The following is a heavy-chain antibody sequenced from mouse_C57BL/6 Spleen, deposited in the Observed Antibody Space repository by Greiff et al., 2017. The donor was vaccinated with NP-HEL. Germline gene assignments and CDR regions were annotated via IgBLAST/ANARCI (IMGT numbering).Heavy chain of an antibody. CDR2: IDPSDSET. Sequence: QVQLKQPGAELVRPGSSVKLSCKASGYTFTSYWMHWVKQRPIQGLEWIGNIDPSDSETHYNQKFKDKATLTVDKSSSTAYMQLSSLTSEDSAVYYCARSPPYSNSYYFDYWGQGTTLTVSS. V-gene: IGHV1-52*01. CDR3: ARSPPYSNSYYFDY. J-gene: IGHJ2*01. CDR1: GYTFTSYW. D-gene: IGHD2-5*01.